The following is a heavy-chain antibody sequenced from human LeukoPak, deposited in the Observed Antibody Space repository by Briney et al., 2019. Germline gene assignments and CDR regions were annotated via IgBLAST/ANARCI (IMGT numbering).Heavy chain of an antibody. Sequence: SETLSLTCTVSGDSISSSSWYWGWLRQPPGKGLEWIGTIYYSGSTYYNPSLKSRVTISVDTSKNQFSLKLTSVTAADTAVYYCARHEYGDFWFDPWRQGTLVTVSS. D-gene: IGHD4-17*01. J-gene: IGHJ5*02. V-gene: IGHV4-39*01. CDR2: IYYSGST. CDR1: GDSISSSSWY. CDR3: ARHEYGDFWFDP.